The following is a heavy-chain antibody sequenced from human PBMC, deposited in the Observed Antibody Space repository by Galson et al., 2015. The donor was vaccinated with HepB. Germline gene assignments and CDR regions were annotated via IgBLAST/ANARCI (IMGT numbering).Heavy chain of an antibody. D-gene: IGHD2-2*01. Sequence: SVKVSCKASGYTFTSYGISWVRQAPGQGLEWMGWISAYNGNTNYAQKLQGRVTMTTDTSTSTAYMELRSLRSDDTAVYYCARAPYCSSTSCYLSMGYFDYWGQGTLVTVSS. J-gene: IGHJ4*02. CDR2: ISAYNGNT. V-gene: IGHV1-18*01. CDR3: ARAPYCSSTSCYLSMGYFDY. CDR1: GYTFTSYG.